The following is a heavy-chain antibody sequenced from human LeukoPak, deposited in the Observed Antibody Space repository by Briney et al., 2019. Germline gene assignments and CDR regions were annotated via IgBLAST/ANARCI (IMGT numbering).Heavy chain of an antibody. D-gene: IGHD3-10*01. CDR1: GFTFSSYE. Sequence: GGSLRLSCAASGFTFSSYEMNGVRQAPGKGREGVSYISSSGSTIYYADSVKGRFTISRDNAKNSLYLQMNSLRAEDTAVYYCARPVGESYNWFDPWGQGTLVTVSS. CDR2: ISSSGSTI. CDR3: ARPVGESYNWFDP. J-gene: IGHJ5*02. V-gene: IGHV3-48*03.